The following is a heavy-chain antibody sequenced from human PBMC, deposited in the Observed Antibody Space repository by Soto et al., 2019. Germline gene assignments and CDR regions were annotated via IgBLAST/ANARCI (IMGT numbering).Heavy chain of an antibody. CDR1: GGTFNFYS. CDR2: VIPMVGMS. CDR3: ATNYGSGSAHFDY. J-gene: IGHJ4*02. Sequence: QVQLVQSGAEVKKPGSSVKVSCTASGGTFNFYSISWVRQAPGQGLEWVGRVIPMVGMSEYAQKFQGRVTITADKSTSTAYMNLSSLRSEDTAVYYCATNYGSGSAHFDYWGQGTLVTVSS. V-gene: IGHV1-69*02. D-gene: IGHD3-3*01.